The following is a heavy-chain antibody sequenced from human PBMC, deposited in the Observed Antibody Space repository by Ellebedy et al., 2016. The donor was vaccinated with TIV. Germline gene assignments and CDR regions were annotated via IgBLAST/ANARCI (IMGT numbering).Heavy chain of an antibody. CDR2: IYYSGST. J-gene: IGHJ6*02. V-gene: IGHV4-59*01. CDR3: ARGLLYYDFWSGYYKGAGDYYYGMDV. CDR1: GDSIISYY. D-gene: IGHD3-3*01. Sequence: MPSETLSLTCTVSGDSIISYYWSWIRQPPGKGLEWIGYIYYSGSTNYNPSLRSRVTISVDTSKNQFSLKLSSVTAADTAVYYCARGLLYYDFWSGYYKGAGDYYYGMDVWGQGTTVTVSS.